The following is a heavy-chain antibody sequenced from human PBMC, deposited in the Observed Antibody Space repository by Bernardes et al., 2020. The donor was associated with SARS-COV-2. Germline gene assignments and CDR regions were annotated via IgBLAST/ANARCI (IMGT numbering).Heavy chain of an antibody. J-gene: IGHJ6*02. CDR3: ASSLSYYYYGMDV. CDR1: GGTFSSYA. CDR2: IIPILGIA. Sequence: SVKVSCKASGGTFSSYAISWVRQAPGQGLEWMGRIIPILGIANYAQKFQGRVTITADKSTSTAYMELSSLRSEDTAVYYCASSLSYYYYGMDVWGQGTTVTVSS. V-gene: IGHV1-69*04.